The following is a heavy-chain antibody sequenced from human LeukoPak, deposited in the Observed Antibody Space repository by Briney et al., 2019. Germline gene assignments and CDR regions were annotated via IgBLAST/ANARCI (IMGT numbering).Heavy chain of an antibody. CDR1: GFIFSSYA. V-gene: IGHV3-30*04. Sequence: PGGSLRLSCAASGFIFSSYAMHWVRQAPGKGLEWVAVMSYDGTNYYYADSVKGRFTISRDNSKKTLYLQMKSLRVEDTAVYYCARAQYITLSSPDYWGQGTLVTVSS. CDR3: ARAQYITLSSPDY. D-gene: IGHD3-10*01. CDR2: MSYDGTNY. J-gene: IGHJ4*02.